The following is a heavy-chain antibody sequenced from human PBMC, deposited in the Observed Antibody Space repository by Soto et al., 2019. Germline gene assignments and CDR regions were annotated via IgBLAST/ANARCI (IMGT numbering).Heavy chain of an antibody. CDR3: ARGFGIAARLDY. V-gene: IGHV3-30-3*01. CDR1: GFTFSSYA. D-gene: IGHD6-6*01. CDR2: ISYDGSNK. Sequence: GGSLRLSCAASGFTFSSYAMHWVRQAPGKGLEWVAVISYDGSNKYYADSVKGRFTISRDNSKNTLYLQMNSLRAEDTAVYYCARGFGIAARLDYWGQGTLITVSS. J-gene: IGHJ4*02.